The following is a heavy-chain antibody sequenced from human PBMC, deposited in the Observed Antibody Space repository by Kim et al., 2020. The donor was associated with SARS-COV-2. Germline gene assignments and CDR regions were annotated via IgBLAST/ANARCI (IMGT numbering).Heavy chain of an antibody. CDR2: INAGNGNT. V-gene: IGHV1-3*01. CDR1: GYTFTSYA. Sequence: ASVKVSCKASGYTFTSYAMHWVRQAPGQRLEWMGWINAGNGNTKYSQKFQGRVTITRDTSASTAYMELSSLRSEDTAVYYCARAGHIVATDSDPRSGLRWFDPWGQGTLVTVSS. J-gene: IGHJ5*02. CDR3: ARAGHIVATDSDPRSGLRWFDP. D-gene: IGHD5-12*01.